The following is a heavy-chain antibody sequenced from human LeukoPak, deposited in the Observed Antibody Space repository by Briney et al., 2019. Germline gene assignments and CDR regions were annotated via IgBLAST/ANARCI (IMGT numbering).Heavy chain of an antibody. D-gene: IGHD3-16*01. CDR1: EGTFSSYA. V-gene: IGHV1-69*04. Sequence: SVKVSCKASEGTFSSYAISWVRQAPGQGLEWMGRIIPIFGIANYAQKFQGRVTITADKSTSTAYMELSSLRSEDTAVYYCARGPEGGGIWGQGTLVTVSS. CDR2: IIPIFGIA. J-gene: IGHJ4*02. CDR3: ARGPEGGGI.